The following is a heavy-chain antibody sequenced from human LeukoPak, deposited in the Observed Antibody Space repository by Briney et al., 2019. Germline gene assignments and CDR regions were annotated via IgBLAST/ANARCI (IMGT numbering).Heavy chain of an antibody. V-gene: IGHV3-33*01. D-gene: IGHD3-10*01. CDR3: ARDLSWFGEFDY. Sequence: GGSLRLSCAASGFTFSNYGMHWVRQAPGKGLEWVAAIWYDGSNKYYGDSVKGRFTISRDNSKNTLYLQMNSLRAEDTAVYYCARDLSWFGEFDYWGQGTLVTVSS. J-gene: IGHJ4*02. CDR1: GFTFSNYG. CDR2: IWYDGSNK.